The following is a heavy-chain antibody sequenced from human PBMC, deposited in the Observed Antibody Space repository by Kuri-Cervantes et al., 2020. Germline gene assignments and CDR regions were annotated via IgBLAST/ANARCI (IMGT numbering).Heavy chain of an antibody. D-gene: IGHD3-3*01. CDR3: AKDRRHTIFGVTHHFMDV. V-gene: IGHV3-11*01. CDR1: GFTFSDYY. CDR2: ISSSGSTT. Sequence: GESLKISCAASGFTFSDYYMSWIRQAPGKGLEWVSYISSSGSTTYYADSVKGRFTISRDNSKNTLYLQMNSLRAEDTAVYYCAKDRRHTIFGVTHHFMDVWGKGTTVTVSS. J-gene: IGHJ6*03.